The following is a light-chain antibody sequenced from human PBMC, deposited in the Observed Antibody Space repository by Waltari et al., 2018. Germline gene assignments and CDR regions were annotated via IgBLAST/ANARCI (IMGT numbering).Light chain of an antibody. V-gene: IGKV1-33*01. CDR2: DAS. Sequence: DVQLTQSPSSLSASVGDRVTITCQASQDIYNYLNWFQQKPGKAPKLLIYDASNLETGGPSRFSGSRSGTDFTFTISSLQPEDVTTYYCQQYENFPYSFGQGTKLEIK. CDR3: QQYENFPYS. CDR1: QDIYNY. J-gene: IGKJ2*03.